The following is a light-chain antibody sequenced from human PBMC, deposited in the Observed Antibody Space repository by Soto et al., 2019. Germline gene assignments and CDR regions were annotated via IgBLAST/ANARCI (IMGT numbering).Light chain of an antibody. CDR1: SSDVGGYDF. V-gene: IGLV2-11*01. J-gene: IGLJ1*01. CDR2: DVA. Sequence: QSALAQPRSVSGSPGQSVTLSCTGTSSDVGGYDFVSWYQQYPGKAPKLIIYDVANRPSGVSNRFSGSKSGSTASLIISRLQTEDEADYYCVSYTSSTTYVFGTGTKLTVL. CDR3: VSYTSSTTYV.